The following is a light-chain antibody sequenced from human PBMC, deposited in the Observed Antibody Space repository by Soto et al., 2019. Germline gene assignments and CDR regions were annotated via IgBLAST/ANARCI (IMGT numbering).Light chain of an antibody. CDR1: QDIRDY. CDR3: QQYNSYST. J-gene: IGKJ1*01. CDR2: AS. V-gene: IGKV1-17*03. Sequence: DIQMTQFPSAMSASVGDRVTITCRASQDIRDYLAWFQHKPGNVPKRLIYASTLQSGVPSRFSGSASGTEFTLTISSLQPDDFATYYCQQYNSYSTFGQGTKVDIK.